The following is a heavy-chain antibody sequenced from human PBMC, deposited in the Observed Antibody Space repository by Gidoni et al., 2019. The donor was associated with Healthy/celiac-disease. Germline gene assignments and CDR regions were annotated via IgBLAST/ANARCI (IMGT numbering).Heavy chain of an antibody. CDR3: TTDPYYDYVWGSYRLGD. J-gene: IGHJ4*02. CDR2: IKSKTDGGTT. Sequence: EVQLVESGGGLVKPGGSLRLSCAASGFTFRNAWMNWVRQAPGKGLEWVGRIKSKTDGGTTDYAAPVKGRFTISRDDSKNTLYLQMNSLKTEDTAVYYCTTDPYYDYVWGSYRLGDWGQGTLVTVSS. D-gene: IGHD3-16*02. V-gene: IGHV3-15*07. CDR1: GFTFRNAW.